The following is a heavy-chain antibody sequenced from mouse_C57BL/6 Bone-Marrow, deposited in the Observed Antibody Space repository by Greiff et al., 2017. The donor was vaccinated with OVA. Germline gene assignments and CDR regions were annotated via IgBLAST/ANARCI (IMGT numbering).Heavy chain of an antibody. CDR1: GFNIKDDY. V-gene: IGHV14-4*01. CDR2: IDPENGDT. J-gene: IGHJ2*01. CDR3: TTRGGDY. Sequence: VQLQQSGAELVRPGASVKLSCTASGFNIKDDYMHWVKQRPEQGLEWIGWIDPENGDTEYASKFQGKATITADTSSNTAYLQPSSLASEDTAVYYCTTRGGDYWGQGTTLTVSS.